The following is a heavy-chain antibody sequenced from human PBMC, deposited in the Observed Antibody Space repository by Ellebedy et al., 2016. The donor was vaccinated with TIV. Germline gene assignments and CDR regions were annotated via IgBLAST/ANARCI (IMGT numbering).Heavy chain of an antibody. V-gene: IGHV3-30*03. Sequence: GESLKISXAASGFTFSSYGMHWVRQAPGKGLEWVAVIPYDESDKYYADSVKGRFTISRDNAKNSLYLQMNSLRAEDTAVYYCARGLGEVAGYWGQGTLVTVSS. CDR2: IPYDESDK. CDR3: ARGLGEVAGY. J-gene: IGHJ4*02. CDR1: GFTFSSYG. D-gene: IGHD3-10*01.